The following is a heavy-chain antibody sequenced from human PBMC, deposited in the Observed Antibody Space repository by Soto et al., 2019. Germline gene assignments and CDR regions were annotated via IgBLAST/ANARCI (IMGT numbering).Heavy chain of an antibody. V-gene: IGHV3-74*01. CDR3: ARGSFFLDV. Sequence: GSLRLSCAASGLTFSNFWMHWVRQAPGKGLVWVSRINSDGSNTNYADSVRGRFTISRDNAKNTLYLQMNSLRAEDTAVYYCARGSFFLDVWGQGTTVTVSS. D-gene: IGHD3-3*02. CDR2: INSDGSNT. CDR1: GLTFSNFW. J-gene: IGHJ6*02.